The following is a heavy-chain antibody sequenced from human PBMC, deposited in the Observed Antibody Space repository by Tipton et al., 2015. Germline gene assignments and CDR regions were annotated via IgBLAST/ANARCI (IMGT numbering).Heavy chain of an antibody. CDR1: GFSLRSYA. V-gene: IGHV3-23*01. CDR2: IGGSGDTT. J-gene: IGHJ4*02. D-gene: IGHD2-15*01. CDR3: AKDLGWVAGFDY. Sequence: SLRLSCAASGFSLRSYAMTWVRQLPGKGLEWVSGIGGSGDTTYYADSVKGRFTISRDNTKNSLYLQMNSLRAEDTAVYYCAKDLGWVAGFDYWGQGTLVTVSS.